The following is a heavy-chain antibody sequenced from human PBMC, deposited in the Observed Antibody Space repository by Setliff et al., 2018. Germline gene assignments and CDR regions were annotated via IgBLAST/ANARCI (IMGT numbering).Heavy chain of an antibody. CDR3: SRLVRFCTRTSCQRLSGDDY. CDR2: ISPYTGNA. D-gene: IGHD2-2*01. J-gene: IGHJ4*02. V-gene: IGHV1-18*01. Sequence: ASVKVSCKASGYTFTDYGVTWVRQAPGQGLERVGWISPYTGNAYYAPKFQGRVSLTTDTSTTTAYMDLRSLRPDDTAFYFCSRLVRFCTRTSCQRLSGDDYWGQGTLVTVSS. CDR1: GYTFTDYG.